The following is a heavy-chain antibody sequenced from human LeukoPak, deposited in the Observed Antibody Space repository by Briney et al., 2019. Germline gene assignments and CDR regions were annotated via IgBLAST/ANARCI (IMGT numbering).Heavy chain of an antibody. CDR3: ARAHCSGGSCHRSFDY. CDR1: GFTFSSYS. V-gene: IGHV3-21*01. J-gene: IGHJ4*02. CDR2: ISSSSSYI. Sequence: GGSLRLSCAASGFTFSSYSMNWVRQAPGKGLEWVSSISSSSSYIYYADSVKGRFTISRDNAKNSLYLQMNSLRAEDTAVYYCARAHCSGGSCHRSFDYWGQGTLVTVSS. D-gene: IGHD2-15*01.